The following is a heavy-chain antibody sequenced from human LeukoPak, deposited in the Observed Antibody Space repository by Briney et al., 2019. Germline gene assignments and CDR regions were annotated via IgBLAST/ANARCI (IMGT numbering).Heavy chain of an antibody. Sequence: GASVKVSCKTSGYTFTGYYMHWVRQAPGQGLEWMGWINPNSGGTNYAQKFQGRVTMTRDTSISTAYMELSRLRSDDTAVYYCARERVGDMTMVTWGYFDYWGQGTLVTVSS. CDR1: GYTFTGYY. D-gene: IGHD4/OR15-4a*01. V-gene: IGHV1-2*02. J-gene: IGHJ4*02. CDR2: INPNSGGT. CDR3: ARERVGDMTMVTWGYFDY.